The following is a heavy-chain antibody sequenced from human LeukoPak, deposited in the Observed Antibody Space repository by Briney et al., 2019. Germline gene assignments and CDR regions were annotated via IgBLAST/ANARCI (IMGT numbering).Heavy chain of an antibody. CDR2: ISSSGSTI. V-gene: IGHV3-48*03. Sequence: PGGSLRLSCAPSGFTFGSYAMSWVRKAPGKELEWVSYISSSGSTIYYADSVKGRFTISRDNAKNSLYLQMNSLRAEDTAVYYCAELGITMIGGVWGKGTTVTISS. CDR3: AELGITMIGGV. J-gene: IGHJ6*04. CDR1: GFTFGSYA. D-gene: IGHD3-10*02.